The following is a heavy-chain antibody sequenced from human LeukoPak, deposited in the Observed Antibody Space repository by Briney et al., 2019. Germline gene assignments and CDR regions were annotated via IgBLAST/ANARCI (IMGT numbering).Heavy chain of an antibody. CDR1: GDSVSSNSAA. J-gene: IGHJ4*02. CDR2: TYYRSKWYN. CDR3: ARAEYHSGRRSY. Sequence: SQTLSLTCVISGDSVSSNSAAWNWIRQPPSRGLEWLGRTYYRSKWYNDYAVSVKSRITINPDTSKNQFSLQLNSVTPEDTAVYYCARAEYHSGRRSYWGQGTLVTVSS. V-gene: IGHV6-1*01. D-gene: IGHD6-19*01.